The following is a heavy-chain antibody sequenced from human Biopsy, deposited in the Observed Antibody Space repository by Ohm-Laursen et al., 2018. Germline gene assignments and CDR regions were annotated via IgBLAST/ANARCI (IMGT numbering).Heavy chain of an antibody. CDR3: TRANRYGLDAFDM. D-gene: IGHD3-16*01. V-gene: IGHV3-74*03. Sequence: SLRLSCAASGFTFTSYWMHWVRQAPGKGLVWVSRINIDGSGTKYADSVKGRFTVSRENAKDTLYLQMNSLTAEDTAIYYCTRANRYGLDAFDMWGQGTMVTVSS. J-gene: IGHJ3*02. CDR1: GFTFTSYW. CDR2: INIDGSGT.